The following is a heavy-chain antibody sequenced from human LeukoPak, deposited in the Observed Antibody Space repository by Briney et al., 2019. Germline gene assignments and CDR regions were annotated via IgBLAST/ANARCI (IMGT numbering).Heavy chain of an antibody. CDR2: IWYDGSQQ. Sequence: QPGGSLRLSCVASGFTFRNYGMQWVRQAPGKGLEWVAVIWYDGSQQNYADSMKGRFTISRDNAKNSLYLQMNSLRDEDTAVYYCAGAGDYWGQGTLVTVSS. J-gene: IGHJ4*02. CDR3: AGAGDY. V-gene: IGHV3-33*01. CDR1: GFTFRNYG.